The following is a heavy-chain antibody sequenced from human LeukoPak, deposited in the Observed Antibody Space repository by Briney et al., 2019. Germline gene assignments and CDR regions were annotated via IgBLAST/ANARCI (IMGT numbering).Heavy chain of an antibody. J-gene: IGHJ4*02. CDR2: ISSSSSYI. Sequence: PGGSLRLSCAASGFTFSSYSMNWVRQAPGKGLEWVSSISSSSSYIYYADSVKGRFTISRDNAKNSLYLQMNSLRAEDTAVYYCARARSSSGWCEGFDYWGQGTLVTVSS. D-gene: IGHD6-19*01. CDR3: ARARSSSGWCEGFDY. V-gene: IGHV3-21*01. CDR1: GFTFSSYS.